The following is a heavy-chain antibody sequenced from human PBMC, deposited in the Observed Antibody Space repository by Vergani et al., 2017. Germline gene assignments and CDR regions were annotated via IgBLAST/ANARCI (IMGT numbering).Heavy chain of an antibody. Sequence: VRLQESGPGLVKPSETLSLTCSVSGGSMSGYYWSWIRQPPGKELEWVGYMYHSDSTNYNPSLETRVTISGDTSKNQFSLKLNSVTAADTAVYYCGRVANFYGLGSRLLDLWGQGILVTVSS. CDR3: GRVANFYGLGSRLLDL. J-gene: IGHJ5*02. V-gene: IGHV4-59*01. D-gene: IGHD3-10*01. CDR2: MYHSDST. CDR1: GGSMSGYY.